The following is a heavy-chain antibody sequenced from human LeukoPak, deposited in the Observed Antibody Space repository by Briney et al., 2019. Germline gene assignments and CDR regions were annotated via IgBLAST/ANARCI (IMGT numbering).Heavy chain of an antibody. CDR2: IYYSGST. V-gene: IGHV4-31*03. Sequence: SETLSLTCTVSGGSISSGGYYWSWIRQHPGKGLEWIGYIYYSGSTYYNPSLKSRVTISVDTSKNQFSLKLSSVTAADTAVYYCARGVRYDSSGYLGWGQGTLVTVSS. CDR1: GGSISSGGYY. D-gene: IGHD3-22*01. J-gene: IGHJ4*02. CDR3: ARGVRYDSSGYLG.